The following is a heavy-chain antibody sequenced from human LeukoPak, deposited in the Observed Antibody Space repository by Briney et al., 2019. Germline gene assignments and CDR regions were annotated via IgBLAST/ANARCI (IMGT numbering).Heavy chain of an antibody. Sequence: GGSLRLSCAASGFTFSSYAMSWVRQAPGKGLEWVSAISGSGGSTYYADSVKGRFTISRDNSKNTLYLQMNSLRAEDTAVYYRVPDLGYCSSTSCQNYWGQGNLVTVSS. CDR2: ISGSGGST. J-gene: IGHJ4*02. D-gene: IGHD2-2*01. CDR1: GFTFSSYA. V-gene: IGHV3-23*01. CDR3: VPDLGYCSSTSCQNY.